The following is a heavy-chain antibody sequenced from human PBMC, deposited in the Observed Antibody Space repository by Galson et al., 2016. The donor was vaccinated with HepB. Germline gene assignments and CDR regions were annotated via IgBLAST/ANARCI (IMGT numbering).Heavy chain of an antibody. CDR2: IFTNGST. V-gene: IGHV3-53*01. Sequence: SLRLSCAASGFVVSSNYMNWVRQAPGKGLQWVSLIFTNGSTYYADSVKGRFTISRDTSKNTVYLHMTNLRAEDTAVYYCARDSADAGLFDYWGQGTVVIVSS. D-gene: IGHD3-10*01. CDR1: GFVVSSNY. CDR3: ARDSADAGLFDY. J-gene: IGHJ4*02.